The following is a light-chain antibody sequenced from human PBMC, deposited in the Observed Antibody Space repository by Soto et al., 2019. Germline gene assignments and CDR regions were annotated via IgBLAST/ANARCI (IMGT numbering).Light chain of an antibody. V-gene: IGLV2-14*03. CDR2: DVT. CDR1: SNDIGGYNY. Sequence: QCALTKPASVSGSPGGSITIISTITSNDIGGYNYVSWYQQFPGKAPKLIIYDVTNRPSGVSFRFSGSKSGNTASLTISGLQAEDEAGYHCSSYSSTSTRRLFGAGTKVTVL. CDR3: SSYSSTSTRRL. J-gene: IGLJ1*01.